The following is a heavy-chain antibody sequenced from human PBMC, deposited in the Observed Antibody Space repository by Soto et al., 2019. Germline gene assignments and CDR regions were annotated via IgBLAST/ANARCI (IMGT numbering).Heavy chain of an antibody. CDR2: IYYSGST. D-gene: IGHD3-10*01. CDR3: ARQFDYASGDY. Sequence: SETLSLTCTVSGGSISSSSYYWGWIRQPPGKGLEWIGSIYYSGSTYYNPSLKSRVTISVDTSKNQFSLKLSSVTAADTAVYYCARQFDYASGDYWGQGTLVTVFS. J-gene: IGHJ4*02. CDR1: GGSISSSSYY. V-gene: IGHV4-39*01.